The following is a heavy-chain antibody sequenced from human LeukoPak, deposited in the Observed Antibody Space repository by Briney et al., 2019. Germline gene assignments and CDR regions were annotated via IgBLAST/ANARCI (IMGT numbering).Heavy chain of an antibody. J-gene: IGHJ4*02. CDR3: SRYRYSSGLDY. V-gene: IGHV4-4*07. Sequence: PSETLSLPCTVSGGSISSYYWSWIRQPAGKGLEWIGRIYTSGSTNYNPSLKSRVTISVDKSKNQFSLKLSSVTAADTAVYYWSRYRYSSGLDYWGQGTLVTVSS. CDR2: IYTSGST. CDR1: GGSISSYY. D-gene: IGHD6-19*01.